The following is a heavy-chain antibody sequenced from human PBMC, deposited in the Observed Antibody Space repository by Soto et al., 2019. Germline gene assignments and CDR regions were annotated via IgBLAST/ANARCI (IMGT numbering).Heavy chain of an antibody. V-gene: IGHV3-33*05. Sequence: SGFTFSSYAMHWVRQAPGKGLDWVAVISYDGSNKYYADSVKGHVTISADKSISTAYLQWSSLKASDTAMYYCARREYSSRGRVAFDIWGQGTMVTVSS. J-gene: IGHJ3*02. D-gene: IGHD6-13*01. CDR2: ISYDGSNK. CDR1: GFTFSSYA. CDR3: ARREYSSRGRVAFDI.